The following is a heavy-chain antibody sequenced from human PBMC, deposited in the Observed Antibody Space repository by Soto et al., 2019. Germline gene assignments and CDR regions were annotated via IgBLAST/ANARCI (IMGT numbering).Heavy chain of an antibody. CDR2: IYYSGST. J-gene: IGHJ6*02. CDR1: GGSISSGDYY. D-gene: IGHD6-6*01. V-gene: IGHV4-30-4*01. Sequence: SETLSLTCTVSGGSISSGDYYWSWIRQPPGKGLEWIGYIYYSGSTYYNPSLKSRVTISVDTSKNQFSLKLSSVTAADAAVYYCARDGSSNDYYYYYGMDVWGQGTTVTVSS. CDR3: ARDGSSNDYYYYYGMDV.